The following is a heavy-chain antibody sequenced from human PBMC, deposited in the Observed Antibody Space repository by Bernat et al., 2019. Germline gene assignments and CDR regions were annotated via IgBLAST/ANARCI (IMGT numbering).Heavy chain of an antibody. CDR3: AGDPEEGASSSGLKYYDSYGMDV. D-gene: IGHD6-13*01. CDR1: GFTFSDYY. CDR2: ICSSSSYT. V-gene: IGHV3-11*06. J-gene: IGHJ6*02. Sequence: QVQLVESGGGLVKPGGSLRLSCAASGFTFSDYYMSWIRQAPGKGLEWVSYICSSSSYTNYADSVKGRFTISRDNAKNSLYLQMNSLRAEDTAVYYCAGDPEEGASSSGLKYYDSYGMDVWGQGTTVTVSS.